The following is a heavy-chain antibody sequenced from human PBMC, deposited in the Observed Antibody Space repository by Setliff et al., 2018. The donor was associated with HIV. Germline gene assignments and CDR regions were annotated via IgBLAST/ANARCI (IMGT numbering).Heavy chain of an antibody. Sequence: SETLSLTCTVSGGSINTGFYYWGWIRQPPGKGPEWIANILYGGNTYYNPSLKSRVTISLDTSKNQFSLKVNSVTAADAAVYFCARDSFTVDYFMDVWGKGTPVTVSS. J-gene: IGHJ6*03. D-gene: IGHD3-10*01. CDR2: ILYGGNT. CDR3: ARDSFTVDYFMDV. V-gene: IGHV4-39*07. CDR1: GGSINTGFYY.